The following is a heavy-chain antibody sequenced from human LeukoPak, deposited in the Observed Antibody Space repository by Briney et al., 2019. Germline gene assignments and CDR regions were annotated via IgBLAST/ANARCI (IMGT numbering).Heavy chain of an antibody. CDR2: IIPIFGTA. D-gene: IGHD6-19*01. J-gene: IGHJ6*03. Sequence: GASVKVSCKASGGTFSSYAISWVRQAPGQGLEWMGGIIPIFGTANYAQKFQGRVTITADKSTSTAYMELSSLRSEDTAVYYCARVDPSNRWLVEPSYYYYYMDVWGKGTTVTVSS. CDR3: ARVDPSNRWLVEPSYYYYYMDV. CDR1: GGTFSSYA. V-gene: IGHV1-69*06.